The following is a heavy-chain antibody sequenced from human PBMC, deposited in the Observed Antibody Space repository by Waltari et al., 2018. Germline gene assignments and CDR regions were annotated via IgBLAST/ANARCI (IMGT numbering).Heavy chain of an antibody. D-gene: IGHD6-13*01. Sequence: QVQLQQSGPGLVKPSQTLSLTCAVSGHSVSVNSAAAWNWIRQSPSRGLEWWGRTYYRSKWSNEYAVSVRSRITINPDTSKYLFSRHLNSVTPEDTAVDYCARGSSSSFDSWGQGILVTVSS. CDR1: GHSVSVNSAAA. CDR3: ARGSSSSFDS. J-gene: IGHJ4*02. CDR2: TYYRSKWSN. V-gene: IGHV6-1*01.